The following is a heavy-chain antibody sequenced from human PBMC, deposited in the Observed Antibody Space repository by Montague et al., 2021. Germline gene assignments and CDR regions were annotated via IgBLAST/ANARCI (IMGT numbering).Heavy chain of an antibody. CDR1: GFTFRSYS. J-gene: IGHJ4*02. Sequence: SLRLSCAASGFTFRSYSMNWVRQAPGKGLEWVSSISSSSRYIYYTDSVKGRFTISRDNAKNSLYLQMNSLRAEDTAVYYCARDYYGSGRGKDYFDYWGQGTLVTVSS. CDR3: ARDYYGSGRGKDYFDY. D-gene: IGHD3-10*01. V-gene: IGHV3-21*01. CDR2: ISSSSRYI.